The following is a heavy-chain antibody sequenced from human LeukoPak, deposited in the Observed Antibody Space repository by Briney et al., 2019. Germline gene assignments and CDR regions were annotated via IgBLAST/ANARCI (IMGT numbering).Heavy chain of an antibody. CDR3: ARGNPDGFDI. Sequence: SQTLSLTCAIFGDSVSSNSTAWNWIRQSPSRGLEWLGRTYYRSRWYSDFAVSVKSRITINPDTSKNQFSLQLNSVTPEDTALYYCARGNPDGFDIWDQGTMVTVSS. CDR2: TYYRSRWYS. CDR1: GDSVSSNSTA. J-gene: IGHJ3*02. V-gene: IGHV6-1*01.